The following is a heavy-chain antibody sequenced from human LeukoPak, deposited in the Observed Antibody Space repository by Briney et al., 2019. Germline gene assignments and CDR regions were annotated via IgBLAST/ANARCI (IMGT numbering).Heavy chain of an antibody. J-gene: IGHJ6*04. V-gene: IGHV3-48*03. CDR2: ISSSGSTI. D-gene: IGHD3-10*02. CDR3: AELGITMIGGV. Sequence: GGSLRLSCAASGFTFSSYEMNWVRQAPGKGLEWVSYISSSGSTIYYADSVKGRFTISRDNSKNTLDLQMNSLRSEDTAVYYCAELGITMIGGVWGKGTTVTISS. CDR1: GFTFSSYE.